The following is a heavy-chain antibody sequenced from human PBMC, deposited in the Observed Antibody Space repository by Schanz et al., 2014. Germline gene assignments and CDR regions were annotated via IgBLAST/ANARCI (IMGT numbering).Heavy chain of an antibody. D-gene: IGHD2-2*01. Sequence: EVQLVESGGGLVKPGGSLRLSCAASGFTFSTYAMSWARQTPGKGLEWVANIKQDGSERYYVDSVKGRFTISRDNAKNSLYLQMNSLRAEDTAVYYCERFQSPHQPFDYWGQGTLVTVSS. CDR3: ERFQSPHQPFDY. CDR2: IKQDGSER. V-gene: IGHV3-7*01. J-gene: IGHJ4*02. CDR1: GFTFSTYA.